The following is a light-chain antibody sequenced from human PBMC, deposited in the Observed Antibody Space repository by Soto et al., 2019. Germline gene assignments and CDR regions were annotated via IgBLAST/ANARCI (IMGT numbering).Light chain of an antibody. CDR3: CSYAGSSFLV. V-gene: IGLV2-11*01. CDR2: DVT. Sequence: QSVLTQPRSVSGSPGQSVTISCTGTSSDVGAYNYVSWYQQHPGKAPKLMIYDVTKRPSGVPDRFSGSKSDNTASLTISGLQAEDEADYYCCSYAGSSFLVFGTGTKVPFL. J-gene: IGLJ1*01. CDR1: SSDVGAYNY.